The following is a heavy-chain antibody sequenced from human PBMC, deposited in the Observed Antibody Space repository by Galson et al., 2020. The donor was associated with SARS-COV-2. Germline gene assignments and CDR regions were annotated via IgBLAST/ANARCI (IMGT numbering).Heavy chain of an antibody. Sequence: TLVKPTQTLTLTCTFSGFSLSTSGVGVGWIRQPPGQALEWLALIYWDDDKRYSPSLKSRLTITKDNSKNPVVLTMTNMDPVDTATYYWAHRITMFGFDPWGQGTLFTGSS. J-gene: IGHJ5*02. CDR3: AHRITMFGFDP. D-gene: IGHD3-3*01. V-gene: IGHV2-5*02. CDR1: GFSLSTSGVG. CDR2: IYWDDDK.